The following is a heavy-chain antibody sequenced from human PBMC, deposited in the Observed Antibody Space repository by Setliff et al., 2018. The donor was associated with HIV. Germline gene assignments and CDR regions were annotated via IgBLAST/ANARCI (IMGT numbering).Heavy chain of an antibody. CDR3: VKDGSVAGRNYFYMDV. J-gene: IGHJ6*03. CDR1: GFNFYDFG. V-gene: IGHV3-9*01. D-gene: IGHD6-19*01. Sequence: HPGGSLRLSCQGSGFNFYDFGMHWVRQVPGKGLEWVSGISWNSDIIGYADYAEGRFTISRDNVRNSLYLLMNSLTAEDTASYYCVKDGSVAGRNYFYMDVWGKGTTVTVS. CDR2: ISWNSDII.